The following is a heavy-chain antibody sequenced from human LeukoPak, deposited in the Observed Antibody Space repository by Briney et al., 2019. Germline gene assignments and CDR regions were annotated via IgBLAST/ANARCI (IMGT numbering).Heavy chain of an antibody. V-gene: IGHV4-34*01. CDR2: INHSGST. Sequence: SSETLSLTCAVYGGSFSGYYWSWIRQPPGKGLEWIGEINHSGSTNYNPSLKSRVTISVDTSKNQFSLKLSSVTAADTAVYYCARRPQRLWFGELLFRHDAFDIWGQGTMVTVSS. J-gene: IGHJ3*02. CDR1: GGSFSGYY. D-gene: IGHD3-10*01. CDR3: ARRPQRLWFGELLFRHDAFDI.